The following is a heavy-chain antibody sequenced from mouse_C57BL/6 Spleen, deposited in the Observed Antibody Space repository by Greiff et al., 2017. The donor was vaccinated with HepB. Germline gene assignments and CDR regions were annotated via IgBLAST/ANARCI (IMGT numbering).Heavy chain of an antibody. CDR3: ARDCGDYDGYFDY. V-gene: IGHV1-55*01. CDR2: IYPGSGST. Sequence: QVQLKQPGAELVKPGASVKMSCKASGYTFTSYWITWVKQRPGQGLEWIGDIYPGSGSTNYNEKFKSKATLTVDTSSSTAYMQLSSLTSEDSAVYYCARDCGDYDGYFDYWGQGTTLTVSS. CDR1: GYTFTSYW. D-gene: IGHD2-4*01. J-gene: IGHJ2*01.